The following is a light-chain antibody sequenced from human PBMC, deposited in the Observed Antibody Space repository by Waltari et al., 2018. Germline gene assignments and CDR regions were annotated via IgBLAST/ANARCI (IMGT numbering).Light chain of an antibody. Sequence: DIQMTQSPSSLSASVGDGVTITCRASQRINSYLNWYQQKPGKAPKLLIYGASSLQSGVPSGFSGSGSGTEFTLTISSLQPDDFATYYCQRYNSYANTFGQETKVDIK. J-gene: IGKJ2*01. CDR1: QRINSY. CDR2: GAS. CDR3: QRYNSYANT. V-gene: IGKV1-39*01.